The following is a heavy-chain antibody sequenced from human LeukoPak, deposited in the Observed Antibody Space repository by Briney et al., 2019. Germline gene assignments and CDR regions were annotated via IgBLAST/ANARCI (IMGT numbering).Heavy chain of an antibody. Sequence: PSETLSLTCTVSGGSISSSSYYWGWIRQPPGKGLEWIGSIYYSGSTYYNPSLKSRVTMSVDTSKNQFSLKLSSVTAADTAVYYCASGSRRDGYNRNYYYYYMDVWGKGTTVTISS. CDR2: IYYSGST. CDR1: GGSISSSSYY. J-gene: IGHJ6*03. D-gene: IGHD5-24*01. CDR3: ASGSRRDGYNRNYYYYYMDV. V-gene: IGHV4-39*07.